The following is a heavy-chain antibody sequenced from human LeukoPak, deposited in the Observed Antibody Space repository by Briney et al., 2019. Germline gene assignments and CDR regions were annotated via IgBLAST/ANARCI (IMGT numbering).Heavy chain of an antibody. CDR1: GYTFTSYD. D-gene: IGHD6-13*01. V-gene: IGHV1-8*01. J-gene: IGHJ6*02. Sequence: ASAKVSCKASGYTFTSYDINWVRQATGQGLEWMGWMNPNGANTGYAQKFQGRVTMTRNTSISTAYMELSSLRSEDTAVYYCARLASSSWPLYYYYGMDVWGQGTTVTVSS. CDR2: MNPNGANT. CDR3: ARLASSSWPLYYYYGMDV.